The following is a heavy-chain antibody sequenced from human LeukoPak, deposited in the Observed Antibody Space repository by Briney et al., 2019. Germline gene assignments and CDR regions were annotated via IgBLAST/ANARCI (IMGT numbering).Heavy chain of an antibody. J-gene: IGHJ4*02. D-gene: IGHD3-3*01. CDR1: GFTFSSYA. Sequence: GGSLRLSCAASGFTFSSYAMNWVRQAPGKGLEWVSAISGSGGSTYYADSVKGRFTISRDNSKNTLYLQMNSLRAEDTAVYYCAKGGGFLEWLLDYWGQGTLVTVSS. V-gene: IGHV3-23*01. CDR3: AKGGGFLEWLLDY. CDR2: ISGSGGST.